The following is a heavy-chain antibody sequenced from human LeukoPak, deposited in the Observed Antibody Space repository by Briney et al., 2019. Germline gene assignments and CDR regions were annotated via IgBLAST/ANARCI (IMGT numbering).Heavy chain of an antibody. V-gene: IGHV3-74*01. CDR3: TRDWRNKAFDI. CDR1: GFTLSSYW. D-gene: IGHD1/OR15-1a*01. J-gene: IGHJ3*02. Sequence: GGSLRLSCPASGFTLSSYWMHWVRQAPGKGLVWVSCIKGDGSSISYADSVKGRFTISRDNAKNTLYLQMNSLRSEDTAVYYCTRDWRNKAFDIWGQGTMVTVSS. CDR2: IKGDGSSI.